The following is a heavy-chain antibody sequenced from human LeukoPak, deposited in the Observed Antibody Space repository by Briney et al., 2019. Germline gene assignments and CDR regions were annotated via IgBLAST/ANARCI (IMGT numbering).Heavy chain of an antibody. V-gene: IGHV1-2*02. D-gene: IGHD2-2*01. Sequence: ASVKVSCKASGYTFTGYYMHWVRQAPGQGLEWMGWINPNSGGTNYAQKFQGRVTMTRDTSISTAYMELSRLRSDDTAVYYCARDKGAVVVVPAAPHYWGQGTLVTVSS. CDR3: ARDKGAVVVVPAAPHY. CDR1: GYTFTGYY. CDR2: INPNSGGT. J-gene: IGHJ4*02.